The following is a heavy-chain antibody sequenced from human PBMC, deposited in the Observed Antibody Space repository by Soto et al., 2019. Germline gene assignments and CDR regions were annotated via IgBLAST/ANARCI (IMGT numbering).Heavy chain of an antibody. J-gene: IGHJ3*02. CDR1: GGSISSSSYY. V-gene: IGHV4-39*01. Sequence: QLQLQESGPGLVKPSETLSLTCTVSGGSISSSSYYWGWIRQPPGKGLEWIGSIYYSGSTYYNPSLKSRVTISVDKSQNQFSLKLSSVTAADTAVYYCARQEGYGDYGGGAFDIWGQGTMVTVSS. D-gene: IGHD4-17*01. CDR3: ARQEGYGDYGGGAFDI. CDR2: IYYSGST.